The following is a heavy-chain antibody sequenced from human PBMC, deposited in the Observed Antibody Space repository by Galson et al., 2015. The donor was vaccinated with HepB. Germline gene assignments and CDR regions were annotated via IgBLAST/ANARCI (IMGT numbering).Heavy chain of an antibody. Sequence: SVKVSCKASGGTFSTYAISWVRQAPGQGLEWMGGITPIFGTANYAQKFQGRVTITADESTSTAYMELSSLRSEDTAVYYCAREGIAAAANPVDYWGQGTQVTASS. CDR1: GGTFSTYA. J-gene: IGHJ4*02. CDR2: ITPIFGTA. D-gene: IGHD6-13*01. CDR3: AREGIAAAANPVDY. V-gene: IGHV1-69*13.